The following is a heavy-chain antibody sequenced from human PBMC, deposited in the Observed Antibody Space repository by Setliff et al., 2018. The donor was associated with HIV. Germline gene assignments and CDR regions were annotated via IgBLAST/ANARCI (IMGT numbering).Heavy chain of an antibody. V-gene: IGHV3-49*03. Sequence: PGGSLRLSCTASGFTFGDDAMSWFRQAPGKGLEWVGFIRTKGQGETTEYAASVKGRFNISRDDSKSIVFLQMNSLKTEDTAVYYCTRGYYATGGYWANVHYYFDSWGQGTLVTVSS. CDR1: GFTFGDDA. J-gene: IGHJ4*02. CDR2: IRTKGQGETT. CDR3: TRGYYATGGYWANVHYYFDS. D-gene: IGHD2-21*02.